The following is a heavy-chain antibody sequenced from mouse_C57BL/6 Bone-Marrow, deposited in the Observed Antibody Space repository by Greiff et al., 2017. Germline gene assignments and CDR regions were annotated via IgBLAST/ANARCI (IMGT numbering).Heavy chain of an antibody. D-gene: IGHD2-4*01. CDR1: GYTFTSYW. CDR3: TGDYDGYYAMDY. CDR2: IYPGNSDT. Sequence: VQLQQSGTVLARPGASVKMSCKTSGYTFTSYWMHWVKQRPGQGLEWIGAIYPGNSDTSYNQKFKGKAKLTAVTSASTAYRELSSLTNEDSAVYYGTGDYDGYYAMDYWGQGTSVTVSS. V-gene: IGHV1-5*01. J-gene: IGHJ4*01.